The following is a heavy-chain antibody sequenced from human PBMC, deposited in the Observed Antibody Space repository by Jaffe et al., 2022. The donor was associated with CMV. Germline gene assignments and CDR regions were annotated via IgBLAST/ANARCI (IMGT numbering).Heavy chain of an antibody. CDR1: GYTFSNYS. CDR3: ARALVGYYYMDV. Sequence: QVQLVQSGAEVKKPGASVKVSCKTSGYTFSNYSLHWVRQAPGQRLEWMGWINAGNNNTEYSQKFQGRVTVTRDTSASTAYMELSSLRSEDTAVYYCARALVGYYYMDVWGKGTTVTVSS. CDR2: INAGNNNT. V-gene: IGHV1-3*01. D-gene: IGHD6-6*01. J-gene: IGHJ6*03.